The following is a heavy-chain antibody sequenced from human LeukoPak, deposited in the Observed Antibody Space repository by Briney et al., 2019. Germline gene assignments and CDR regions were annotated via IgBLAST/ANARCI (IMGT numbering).Heavy chain of an antibody. V-gene: IGHV3-30*18. J-gene: IGHJ6*02. CDR2: ISYDGSDN. Sequence: GRSLRLSCAASGFTFSSYGMHWVRQAPGKGLERVAVISYDGSDNYYADSVKGRFTISRDNSKNTLYLQMNSLRAEDTAVYYCANTDASYYYGMDVWGQGTTLTVSS. CDR1: GFTFSSYG. CDR3: ANTDASYYYGMDV.